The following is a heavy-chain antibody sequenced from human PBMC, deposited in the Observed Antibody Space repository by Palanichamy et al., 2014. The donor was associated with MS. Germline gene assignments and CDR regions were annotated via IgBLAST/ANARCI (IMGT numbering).Heavy chain of an antibody. J-gene: IGHJ3*01. Sequence: EEKLAESGGGLVQPGGSLRLYCEGTGFPFSTYSMDWVHQAPGKGLEWVSFVGSGGSPIYYADSVKGRFTISRDNAKNSLYLQMNSLRDEDTAVYFCARGWLENTFDLWGQGTVVTVSS. CDR1: GFPFSTYS. D-gene: IGHD5-24*01. V-gene: IGHV3-48*02. CDR2: VGSGGSPI. CDR3: ARGWLENTFDL.